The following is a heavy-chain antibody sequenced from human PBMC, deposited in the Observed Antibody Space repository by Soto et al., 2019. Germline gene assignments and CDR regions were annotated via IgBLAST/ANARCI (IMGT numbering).Heavy chain of an antibody. CDR2: IWYDGSNK. CDR1: GFTFSSYG. Sequence: QVQLVESGGGVVQPGRSLRLSCAASGFTFSSYGMHWVRQAPGKGLEWGAVIWYDGSNKYYADSVKGRFTISRDNSKNXLYLQMNSLRAEDTAVYYCARDRTGVHYYYYGMDVWGQGTTVTVSS. V-gene: IGHV3-33*01. J-gene: IGHJ6*02. CDR3: ARDRTGVHYYYYGMDV. D-gene: IGHD7-27*01.